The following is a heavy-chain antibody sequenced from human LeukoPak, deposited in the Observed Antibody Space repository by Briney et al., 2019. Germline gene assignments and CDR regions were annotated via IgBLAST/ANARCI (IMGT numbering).Heavy chain of an antibody. CDR3: ARHGPPMSPIDY. CDR2: LYYSGSI. CDR1: GDSISRSTYY. V-gene: IGHV4-39*01. J-gene: IGHJ4*02. D-gene: IGHD3-22*01. Sequence: SETLSLTCTVSGDSISRSTYYWGWIRQPPGRGLEWIGALYYSGSIYYNPSFKSRVTISVDTPKNQFSLKLNSVTAADTAVYYCARHGPPMSPIDYWGQGTLVSVSS.